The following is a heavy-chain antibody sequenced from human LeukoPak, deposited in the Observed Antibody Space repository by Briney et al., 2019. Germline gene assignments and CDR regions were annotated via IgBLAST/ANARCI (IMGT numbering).Heavy chain of an antibody. V-gene: IGHV4-59*08. CDR2: IYYTGST. D-gene: IGHD6-6*01. J-gene: IGHJ4*02. CDR1: GGSISSLY. Sequence: SETLSLTCSVSGGSISSLYWSWIRQPPGKGLEWIGYIYYTGSTNYNPSLKSRVTMFVDMSKNQFSLRLSSVTAADTAVYYRARHRAYSSSSPFDYWGQGTLVTVSS. CDR3: ARHRAYSSSSPFDY.